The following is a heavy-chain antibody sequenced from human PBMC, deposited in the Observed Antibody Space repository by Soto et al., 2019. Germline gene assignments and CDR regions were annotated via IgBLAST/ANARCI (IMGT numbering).Heavy chain of an antibody. J-gene: IGHJ4*02. V-gene: IGHV4-59*08. Sequence: SVTLPLTCTVAGGSISSYYWSWIRQPPGKGLEWIGYIYYSGSTNYNPSLKSRVTISVDTSKNQFSLKLTSVTAADTAVYYCARRYSSGFDYWGQGTLVTVSS. D-gene: IGHD6-19*01. CDR2: IYYSGST. CDR3: ARRYSSGFDY. CDR1: GGSISSYY.